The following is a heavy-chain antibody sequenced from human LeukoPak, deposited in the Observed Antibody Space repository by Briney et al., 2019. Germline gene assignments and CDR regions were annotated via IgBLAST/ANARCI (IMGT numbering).Heavy chain of an antibody. CDR1: GGSISSYY. D-gene: IGHD2-2*01. Sequence: SETLSLTCTVSGGSISSYYWSWIRQPAGKGLEWIGRIYTSGSTNYNPSLKSGVTMSVDTSKNQFSLKLSSVTAADTAVYYCAREGYCSSTSCYLLDYYYYYMDVWGKGTTVTVSS. CDR2: IYTSGST. J-gene: IGHJ6*03. CDR3: AREGYCSSTSCYLLDYYYYYMDV. V-gene: IGHV4-4*07.